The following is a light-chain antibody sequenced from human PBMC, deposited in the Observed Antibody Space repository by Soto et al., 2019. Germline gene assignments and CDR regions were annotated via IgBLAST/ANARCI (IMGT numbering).Light chain of an antibody. CDR3: QQYGTSLYT. V-gene: IGKV3-20*01. J-gene: IGKJ2*01. Sequence: EIVLTQSPGTLSLSPGERATLPCRASQSVSNSYLSWYQQQPGQAPRLLMYGASNRATGIPDRFSGSWSGTDFTLTISRLEPEDFAVYYCQQYGTSLYTFGQGTKLEIK. CDR2: GAS. CDR1: QSVSNSY.